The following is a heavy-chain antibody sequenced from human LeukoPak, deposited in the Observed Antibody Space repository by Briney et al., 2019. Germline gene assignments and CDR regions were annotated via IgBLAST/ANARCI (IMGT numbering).Heavy chain of an antibody. CDR2: ISSTGITK. D-gene: IGHD2-15*01. CDR3: ARVRCSGGGCFYNFDY. Sequence: GGSLRLSCAASGFTFSNFGLNWVRQAPGKGLQWVSFISSTGITKYYADSVRGRFTISRDNAKNSLYLQMNSLRAEDTAVYYCARVRCSGGGCFYNFDYWGQGSLVTVSS. J-gene: IGHJ4*02. CDR1: GFTFSNFG. V-gene: IGHV3-48*03.